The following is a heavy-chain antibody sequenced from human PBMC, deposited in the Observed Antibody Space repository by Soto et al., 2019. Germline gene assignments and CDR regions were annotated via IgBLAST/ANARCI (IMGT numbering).Heavy chain of an antibody. Sequence: QVQLVQSGAEVKKPGASVKVSCKASGGTFSSYAISWVRQAPGQGLEWMGGIIPIFGTANYAQKFQGRVTITADKSTSTAYMELSSLRSEDTAVYYCARSRDIMTTVPLSAFDIWGQGTMVTVSS. CDR1: GGTFSSYA. D-gene: IGHD4-17*01. V-gene: IGHV1-69*06. CDR2: IIPIFGTA. CDR3: ARSRDIMTTVPLSAFDI. J-gene: IGHJ3*02.